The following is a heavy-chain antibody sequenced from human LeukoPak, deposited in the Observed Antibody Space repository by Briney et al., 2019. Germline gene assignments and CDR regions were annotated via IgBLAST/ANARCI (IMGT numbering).Heavy chain of an antibody. J-gene: IGHJ4*02. CDR3: ARDSCSGGSCYLDY. CDR1: GYTFTSYG. CDR2: ISAYNGNT. V-gene: IGHV1-18*01. D-gene: IGHD2-15*01. Sequence: GASVTVSCKASGYTFTSYGISWVRQAPGQGLEWMGWISAYNGNTNYAQKLQGRVTMTTDTSTSTAYMELRSLRSDDTAVYYCARDSCSGGSCYLDYWGQGTLVTVSS.